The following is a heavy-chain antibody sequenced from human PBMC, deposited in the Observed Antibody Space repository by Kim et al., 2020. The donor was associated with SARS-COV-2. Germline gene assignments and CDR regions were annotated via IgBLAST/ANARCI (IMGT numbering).Heavy chain of an antibody. D-gene: IGHD2-2*01. CDR3: ARQAGYCSSTSCYHWFDP. J-gene: IGHJ5*02. CDR1: GGSISSSSYY. CDR2: IYYSGST. V-gene: IGHV4-39*01. Sequence: SETLSLTCTVSGGSISSSSYYWGWIRQPPGKGLEWIGSIYYSGSTYYNPSLKCRVTISVDTSKNQFSLKLRSVTAADTAVYYCARQAGYCSSTSCYHWFDPWGQGTLVTVSS.